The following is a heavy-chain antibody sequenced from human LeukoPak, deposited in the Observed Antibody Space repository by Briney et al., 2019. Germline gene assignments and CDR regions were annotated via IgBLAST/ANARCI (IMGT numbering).Heavy chain of an antibody. CDR2: INTNTGNP. J-gene: IGHJ5*01. CDR3: ARAYQPLGGLSFPDS. V-gene: IGHV7-4-1*02. Sequence: ASVKVSCKASGYTFTSYAMNWARQAPGQGLEWMGWINTNTGNPTYAQGFTGRFVFSLDTSVSTAYLQISSLRAEDTAVYYCARAYQPLGGLSFPDSWGQGTLVTVSS. D-gene: IGHD3-16*02. CDR1: GYTFTSYA.